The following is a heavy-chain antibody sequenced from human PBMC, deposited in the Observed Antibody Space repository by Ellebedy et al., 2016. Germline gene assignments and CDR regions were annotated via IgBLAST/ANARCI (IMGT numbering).Heavy chain of an antibody. CDR3: AKTSGWGYGEN. J-gene: IGHJ4*02. CDR1: GYPFTAYD. V-gene: IGHV1-69*13. Sequence: SVKVSXXASGYPFTAYDINWVRQAPGQGLEWMGGTIPTLGAPVYAQKVQDRVTLTADESTSTAYMELRSLRSDDTAVYYCAKTSGWGYGENWGQGTLVTVSS. CDR2: TIPTLGAP. D-gene: IGHD3-10*01.